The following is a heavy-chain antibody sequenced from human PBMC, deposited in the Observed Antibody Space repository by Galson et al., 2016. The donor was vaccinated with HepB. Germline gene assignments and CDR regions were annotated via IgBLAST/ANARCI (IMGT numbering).Heavy chain of an antibody. Sequence: SLRLSCAASGFTFDDYGMHWVRQAPGKGLEWVSGISWNSGSVGYADSVKGRFTISRDNAKNSLCLQTNSLRAEDTALYYCAKGFPAYCSGGSCYFKTYNYYGMDVWGKGTTVTVSS. CDR3: AKGFPAYCSGGSCYFKTYNYYGMDV. D-gene: IGHD2-15*01. CDR2: ISWNSGSV. V-gene: IGHV3-9*01. J-gene: IGHJ6*04. CDR1: GFTFDDYG.